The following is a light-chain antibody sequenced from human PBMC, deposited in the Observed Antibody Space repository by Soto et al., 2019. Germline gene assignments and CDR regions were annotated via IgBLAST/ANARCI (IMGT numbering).Light chain of an antibody. V-gene: IGKV3-11*01. J-gene: IGKJ5*01. Sequence: ELVLTQSPATLSLSAGYRATLSCRASQSVSSYLAWYQEKPGQAPRLLIYDAFNRATGIQARFSGSEYGKDFPLTISSLEPEDFAVYYCHQRSSWPITFGQGTRLEI. CDR1: QSVSSY. CDR3: HQRSSWPIT. CDR2: DAF.